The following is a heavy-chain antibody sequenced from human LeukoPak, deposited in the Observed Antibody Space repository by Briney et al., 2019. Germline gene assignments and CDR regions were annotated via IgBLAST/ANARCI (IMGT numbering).Heavy chain of an antibody. Sequence: SETLSLTCAVYGGSFSGYYWSWIRQPPGKGLEWIGEINHSGSTNYNPSLKSRVTISVDTSKNQFSLKRSSVTAADTAVYYCARPQRGYSSGWEKSNWFDPWGQGTLVTVSS. CDR3: ARPQRGYSSGWEKSNWFDP. V-gene: IGHV4-34*01. CDR1: GGSFSGYY. CDR2: INHSGST. J-gene: IGHJ5*02. D-gene: IGHD6-19*01.